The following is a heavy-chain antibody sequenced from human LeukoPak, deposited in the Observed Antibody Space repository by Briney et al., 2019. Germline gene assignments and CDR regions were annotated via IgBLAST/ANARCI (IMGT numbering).Heavy chain of an antibody. D-gene: IGHD6-13*01. Sequence: SETLSLTCTVSGGSISSYYWSWIRQPPGKGLEWIGYIYYSGSTNYNPSLKSRVTLSVDTSKNQFSLKLRSVTAVDTAVYYCARDDPGSSWTYWGQGTLVTVSS. CDR3: ARDDPGSSWTY. CDR1: GGSISSYY. V-gene: IGHV4-59*01. J-gene: IGHJ4*02. CDR2: IYYSGST.